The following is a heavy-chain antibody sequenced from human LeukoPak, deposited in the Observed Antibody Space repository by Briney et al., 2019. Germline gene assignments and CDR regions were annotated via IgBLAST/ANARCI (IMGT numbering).Heavy chain of an antibody. CDR3: AKDIGGPLYYYDSSGYNDY. D-gene: IGHD3-22*01. Sequence: GGSLRLSCAASGFTFDNYAIHWVRQAPGKGLEWVSLISGDGGSTYYADSVKGRFTISRDNSKNSLYLQMNSLRTEDTALCYCAKDIGGPLYYYDSSGYNDYWGQGTLVTVSS. J-gene: IGHJ4*02. V-gene: IGHV3-43*02. CDR2: ISGDGGST. CDR1: GFTFDNYA.